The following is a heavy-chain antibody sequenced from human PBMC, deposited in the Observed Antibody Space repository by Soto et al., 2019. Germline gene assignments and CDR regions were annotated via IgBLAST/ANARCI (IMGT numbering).Heavy chain of an antibody. Sequence: QVQLQESGPGLVKPSETLSLTCTVSGGSISSYYWSWIRQPAGKGLEWIGRVYSSGSTNYNPSLKSRVTMSVDASINQFSLKLSSVTAADTAVYYCARDVDYNNWVLYYWGQGSLVTVSS. CDR3: ARDVDYNNWVLYY. J-gene: IGHJ4*02. D-gene: IGHD1-1*01. CDR1: GGSISSYY. V-gene: IGHV4-4*07. CDR2: VYSSGST.